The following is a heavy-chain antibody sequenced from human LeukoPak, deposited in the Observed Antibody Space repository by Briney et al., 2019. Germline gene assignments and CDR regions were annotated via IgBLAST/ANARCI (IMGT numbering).Heavy chain of an antibody. J-gene: IGHJ6*03. Sequence: SETLSLTCAVSGGSIDSSSYYWGWIRQPPGKGLEWIGSIFRTGSTYYSASLKSRVSISVDTSKNHIALKLSSVTAADTAVYYCARLYSSSWYGPLYYYYYYMDVWGKGTTVTVSS. CDR3: ARLYSSSWYGPLYYYYYYMDV. D-gene: IGHD6-13*01. CDR2: IFRTGST. V-gene: IGHV4-39*02. CDR1: GGSIDSSSYY.